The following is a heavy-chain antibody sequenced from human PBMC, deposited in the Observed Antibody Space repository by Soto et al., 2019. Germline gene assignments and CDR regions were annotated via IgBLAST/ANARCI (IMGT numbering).Heavy chain of an antibody. Sequence: GLPLKISCRGSGYSCTSYWIGWVRQMPGKGLEWMGIIYPGDSDTRYSPSFQGQVTISADKSISTAYLQWSSLKASDTAMYYCARQQSLGAFDIWGQGTMVTVSS. CDR1: GYSCTSYW. CDR3: ARQQSLGAFDI. V-gene: IGHV5-51*01. J-gene: IGHJ3*02. CDR2: IYPGDSDT.